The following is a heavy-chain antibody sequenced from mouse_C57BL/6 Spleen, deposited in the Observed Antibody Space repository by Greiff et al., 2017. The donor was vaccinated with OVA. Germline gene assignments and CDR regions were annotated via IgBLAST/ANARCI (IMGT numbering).Heavy chain of an antibody. Sequence: QVQLQQSGAELVRPGASVKLSCKASGYTFTDYYINWVKQRPGQGLEWIARIYPGSGNTYYNEKFKGKATLTAEKSSSTAYMQLSSLTSEDSAVYFCARSGYDYDGRGFAYWGQGTLVTVSA. V-gene: IGHV1-76*01. D-gene: IGHD2-4*01. CDR3: ARSGYDYDGRGFAY. CDR2: IYPGSGNT. CDR1: GYTFTDYY. J-gene: IGHJ3*01.